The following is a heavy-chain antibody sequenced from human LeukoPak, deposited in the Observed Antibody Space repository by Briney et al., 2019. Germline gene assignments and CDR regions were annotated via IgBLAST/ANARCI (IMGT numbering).Heavy chain of an antibody. CDR3: AKLSPPWAFDI. CDR1: GFTFSDYY. Sequence: PGGSLRLSCAASGFTFSDYYMSWIRQAPGKGLEWVSYISSSSSYIYYADSVKGRFTISRDNAKNSLYLQMNSLRAEDTAVYYCAKLSPPWAFDIWGQGTMVTVSS. D-gene: IGHD1-7*01. V-gene: IGHV3-11*06. CDR2: ISSSSSYI. J-gene: IGHJ3*02.